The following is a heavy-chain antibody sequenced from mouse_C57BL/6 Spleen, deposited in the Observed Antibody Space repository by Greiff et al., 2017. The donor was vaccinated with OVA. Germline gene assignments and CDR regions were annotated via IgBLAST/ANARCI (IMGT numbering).Heavy chain of an antibody. D-gene: IGHD1-1*01. CDR2: ISYDGSN. CDR3: AREDYGSSPWFAY. CDR1: GYSITSGYY. Sequence: EVKLQQSGPGLVKPSQSLSLTCSVTGYSITSGYYWNWIRQFPGNKLEWMGYISYDGSNNYNPSLKNRISITRDTSKNQFFLKLNSVTTEDTATYYCAREDYGSSPWFAYWGQGTLVTVSA. J-gene: IGHJ3*01. V-gene: IGHV3-6*01.